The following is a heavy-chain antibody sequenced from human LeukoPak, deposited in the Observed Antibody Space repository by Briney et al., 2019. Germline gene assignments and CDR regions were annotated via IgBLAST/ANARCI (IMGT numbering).Heavy chain of an antibody. Sequence: GGSLRLSCAASGFTFSNYWMNWVRQVPGKGLEWVSTFSGSGGSTHYADSVKGRFTISRDNSKNTLYLQMNSLRAEDTAVYYCAKESRHYYFDYWGQGTLVTVSS. CDR3: AKESRHYYFDY. V-gene: IGHV3-23*01. CDR2: FSGSGGST. J-gene: IGHJ4*02. CDR1: GFTFSNYW.